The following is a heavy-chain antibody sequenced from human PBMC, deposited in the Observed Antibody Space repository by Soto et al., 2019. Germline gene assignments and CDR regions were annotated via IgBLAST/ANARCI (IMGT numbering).Heavy chain of an antibody. V-gene: IGHV3-23*01. CDR3: AKSSSCAHYYYMDV. CDR1: GFTFSSYA. J-gene: IGHJ6*03. CDR2: ISGSGDTT. D-gene: IGHD2-2*01. Sequence: GGSLRLSCADSGFTFSSYAMSWVRQAPGKGLEWVSVISGSGDTTNYADSVKDRFTISRDNSKNSLYLQMNSLRVEDTAIYYCAKSSSCAHYYYMDVWGKGTTVTVSS.